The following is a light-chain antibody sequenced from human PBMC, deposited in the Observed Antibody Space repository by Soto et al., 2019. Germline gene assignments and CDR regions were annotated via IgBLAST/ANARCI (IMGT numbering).Light chain of an antibody. J-gene: IGKJ2*01. CDR2: GAS. Sequence: EIVLTQSPGTLSLSPGERAILSCRASQSFTSNYLAWYRHQPGQAPRLLIYGASSRATGIPDRFSGSGSGTDFTLIVSGLEPEDSAVYYCQQYGSLPYTFGQGTKLEIK. CDR3: QQYGSLPYT. V-gene: IGKV3-20*01. CDR1: QSFTSNY.